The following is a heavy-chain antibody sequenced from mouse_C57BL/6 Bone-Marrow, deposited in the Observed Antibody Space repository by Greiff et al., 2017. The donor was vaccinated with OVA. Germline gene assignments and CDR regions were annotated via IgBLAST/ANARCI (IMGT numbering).Heavy chain of an antibody. Sequence: QVQLQQSGAELVGPGASVTLSCKASGYTFTDYEMHWVQQTPVHGLEWIGAIDPETGGTAYNQKFKGKAILTADKSSSTAYMELRSLTSEDSAVYYCTRGYSNYYAMDYWGQGTSVTVSS. V-gene: IGHV1-15*01. J-gene: IGHJ4*01. CDR2: IDPETGGT. CDR1: GYTFTDYE. D-gene: IGHD2-5*01. CDR3: TRGYSNYYAMDY.